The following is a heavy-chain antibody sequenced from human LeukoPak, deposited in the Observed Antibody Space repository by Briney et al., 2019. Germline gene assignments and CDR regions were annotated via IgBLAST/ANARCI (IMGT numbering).Heavy chain of an antibody. V-gene: IGHV4-4*07. J-gene: IGHJ4*02. D-gene: IGHD4-11*01. Sequence: PSETLSLTCSISGDSLSNYYWSWIRQSAGTGLEWIGRVYTSGSTNYNPSLKSRVSMSIDTSKNQLSLKLSSVTAADSALYYCARDLDYNKSGPYFDYWGQGTLVTVSS. CDR1: GDSLSNYY. CDR3: ARDLDYNKSGPYFDY. CDR2: VYTSGST.